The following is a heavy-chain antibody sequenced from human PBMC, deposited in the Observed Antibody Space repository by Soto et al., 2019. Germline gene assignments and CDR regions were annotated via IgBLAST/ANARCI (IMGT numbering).Heavy chain of an antibody. V-gene: IGHV5-10-1*01. Sequence: LKISCKGSGYSFTSYWISWVRQMPGKGLEWMGRIDPSDSYTNYSPSFQGHVTISADKSISTAYLQWSSLKASDTAMYYCAKLAVAGYYYYGMDVWGQGTTVTVSS. CDR2: IDPSDSYT. D-gene: IGHD6-19*01. CDR1: GYSFTSYW. J-gene: IGHJ6*02. CDR3: AKLAVAGYYYYGMDV.